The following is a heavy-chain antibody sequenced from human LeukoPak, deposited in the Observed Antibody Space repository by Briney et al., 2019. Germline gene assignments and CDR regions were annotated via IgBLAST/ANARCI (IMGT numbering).Heavy chain of an antibody. CDR1: GGSISSSNW. J-gene: IGHJ3*02. CDR3: ARHCSGGSCPENAFDI. D-gene: IGHD2-15*01. Sequence: SETLSLTCAVSGGSISSSNWWSWVRQPPGKGLEWIVEIYHSGSTNYNPSLKSRVTISVDKSKNQFSLKLSSVTAADTAVYYCARHCSGGSCPENAFDIWGQGTMVTVSS. V-gene: IGHV4-4*02. CDR2: IYHSGST.